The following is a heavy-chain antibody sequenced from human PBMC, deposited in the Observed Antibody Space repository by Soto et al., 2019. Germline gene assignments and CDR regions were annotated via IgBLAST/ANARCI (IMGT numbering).Heavy chain of an antibody. D-gene: IGHD6-13*01. Sequence: ASVKVSCKASGYAFTGYYMHWVRQAPGQGLEWMGWINPNSGGTNYAQKFQGWVTMTRDTSISTAYMELSRLRSDDTAVYYCARRSKVAAAVNDAFDIWGQGTMVTVSS. V-gene: IGHV1-2*04. CDR3: ARRSKVAAAVNDAFDI. J-gene: IGHJ3*02. CDR1: GYAFTGYY. CDR2: INPNSGGT.